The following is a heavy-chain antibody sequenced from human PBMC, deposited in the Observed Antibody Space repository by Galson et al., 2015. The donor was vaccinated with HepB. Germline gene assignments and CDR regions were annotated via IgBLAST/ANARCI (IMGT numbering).Heavy chain of an antibody. V-gene: IGHV4-61*02. Sequence: TLSLTCTVSGGSISSGSYYWSWIRQPAGKGLEWIGRIYTSGSTNYNPSLKSRVTMSVDTSKNQFSLKLSSVTAADTAVYYCAREYCGGDCYPDYWGQGTLVTVSS. CDR2: IYTSGST. J-gene: IGHJ4*02. CDR3: AREYCGGDCYPDY. CDR1: GGSISSGSYY. D-gene: IGHD2-21*01.